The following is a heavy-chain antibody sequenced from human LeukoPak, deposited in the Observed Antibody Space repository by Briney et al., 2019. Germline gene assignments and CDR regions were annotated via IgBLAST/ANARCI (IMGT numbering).Heavy chain of an antibody. CDR1: GFTFDDYA. CDR3: AKDIGGYSDY. Sequence: PGGSLRLSCAASGFTFDDYAMHWVRQAPGKGLEWVSGISWNSGSIGYADSVKGRFTISRDNSKNTLYLQMNSLRAEDTAVYYCAKDIGGYSDYWGQGTPVTVSS. J-gene: IGHJ4*02. D-gene: IGHD3-10*01. CDR2: ISWNSGSI. V-gene: IGHV3-9*01.